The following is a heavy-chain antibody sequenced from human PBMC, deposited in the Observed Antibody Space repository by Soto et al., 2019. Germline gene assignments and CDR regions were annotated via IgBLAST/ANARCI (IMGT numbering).Heavy chain of an antibody. CDR2: ISGSGGST. Sequence: GGSLRLSCAASGFTFSSYAMSWVRQAPGKGLEWVSAISGSGGSTYYADSVKGRFTISRDNSKNTLYLQMNSLRAEDTAVYYCAKVSGSSQFPYYFDHWGQGTLVTVSS. J-gene: IGHJ4*02. CDR1: GFTFSSYA. D-gene: IGHD1-26*01. V-gene: IGHV3-23*01. CDR3: AKVSGSSQFPYYFDH.